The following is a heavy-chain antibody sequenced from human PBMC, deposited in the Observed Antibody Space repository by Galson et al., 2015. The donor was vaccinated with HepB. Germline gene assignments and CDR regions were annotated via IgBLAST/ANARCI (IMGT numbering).Heavy chain of an antibody. V-gene: IGHV3-73*01. J-gene: IGHJ4*02. CDR1: GFTFSGSA. D-gene: IGHD1-1*01. CDR3: TRHLDPDY. CDR2: IRSKANSYAT. Sequence: SLRLSCAASGFTFSGSAMHWVRQASGKGLEWVGRIRSKANSYATAYAASVKGRFTISRDDSKNTAYLQMNSLKTEDTALYYCTRHLDPDYWGQGTLVTVSS.